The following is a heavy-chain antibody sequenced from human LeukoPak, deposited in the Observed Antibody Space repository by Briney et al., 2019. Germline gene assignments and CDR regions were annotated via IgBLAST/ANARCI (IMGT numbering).Heavy chain of an antibody. V-gene: IGHV4-34*01. D-gene: IGHD6-13*01. J-gene: IGHJ4*02. Sequence: PSETLSLTCAVYGGSFSGYYWSWIRQPPGKGREWIGEINHSGSTNYNPSLKSRVTISVDTSKNQFSLKLSSVTAADTAVYYCAREALGAADSEYWGPGTLVTVSS. CDR3: AREALGAADSEY. CDR1: GGSFSGYY. CDR2: INHSGST.